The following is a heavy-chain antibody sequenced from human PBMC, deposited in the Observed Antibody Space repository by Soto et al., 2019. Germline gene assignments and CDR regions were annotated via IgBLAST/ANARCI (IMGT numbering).Heavy chain of an antibody. Sequence: SETLSLTCAVYGGSFSCYYWSWIRQPPGKGLEWIGEINHSGSTNYNPSLKSRVTISVDTSKNQFSLKLSSVAAADSAVYYCARISTRCVVVVAAPGYFDFLGQGTLVTLSS. J-gene: IGHJ4*02. CDR1: GGSFSCYY. CDR3: ARISTRCVVVVAAPGYFDF. D-gene: IGHD2-15*01. CDR2: INHSGST. V-gene: IGHV4-34*01.